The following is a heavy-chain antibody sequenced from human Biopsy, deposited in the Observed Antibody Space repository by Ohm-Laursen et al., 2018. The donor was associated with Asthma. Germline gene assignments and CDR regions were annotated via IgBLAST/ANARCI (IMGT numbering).Heavy chain of an antibody. D-gene: IGHD3-3*02. Sequence: SLRLSCTASGSTFSSSNMNWVRQAPGKGLEWVANIKHDGSEKNHVDSLKGRFTISRDNAKNSLYLQMNSLRAEDAAVYYCARTFHFWSPYHAEHYQLWGQGTLVTVSS. J-gene: IGHJ1*01. CDR3: ARTFHFWSPYHAEHYQL. CDR2: IKHDGSEK. V-gene: IGHV3-7*01. CDR1: GSTFSSSN.